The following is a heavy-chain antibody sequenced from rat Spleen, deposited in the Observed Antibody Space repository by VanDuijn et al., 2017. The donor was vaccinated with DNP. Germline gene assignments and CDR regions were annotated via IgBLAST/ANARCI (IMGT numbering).Heavy chain of an antibody. CDR3: ERHDHYGNYHCYAMDA. CDR2: ISYDGSST. J-gene: IGHJ4*01. CDR1: GFTFSSFP. Sequence: EVQLVESGGGLVQSGRSMTLSCAASGFTFSSFPMAWVRQAPKKGLEWVATISYDGSSTYYRDSGKGRFTISRDDAKSTLYLQMDSLRAEDTATYCCERHDHYGNYHCYAMDAWGQGTSVTVSS. D-gene: IGHD1-12*03. V-gene: IGHV5-7*01.